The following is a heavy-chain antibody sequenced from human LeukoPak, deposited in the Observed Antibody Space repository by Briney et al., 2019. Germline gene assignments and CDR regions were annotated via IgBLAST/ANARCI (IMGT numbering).Heavy chain of an antibody. CDR3: ARVGLRFLASDY. CDR1: GYTFTSYA. Sequence: ASVKVSCKASGYTFTSYAMHWVRQAPGQRLEWMGWINAGNGNTKYSQKFQGRVTITRDTSASTAYMELSSLRSEDTAVYYCARVGLRFLASDYWGQGTLVTVSS. J-gene: IGHJ4*02. V-gene: IGHV1-3*01. CDR2: INAGNGNT. D-gene: IGHD3-3*01.